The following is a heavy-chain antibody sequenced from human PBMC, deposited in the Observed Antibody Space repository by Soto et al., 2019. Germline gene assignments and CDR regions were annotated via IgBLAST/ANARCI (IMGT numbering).Heavy chain of an antibody. D-gene: IGHD4-17*01. CDR3: LKGTDDYDSRDYVSDY. J-gene: IGHJ4*02. V-gene: IGHV3-23*01. CDR1: GFTFSSYA. Sequence: GGSLRLSCAASGFTFSSYAMSWVRQAPGKGLEWVSAISGSGGSTYYADSVKGRFTISRDNSKNTLYLQMNSLRAEDTVVYYCLKGTDDYDSRDYVSDYWGQGTLVTVPQ. CDR2: ISGSGGST.